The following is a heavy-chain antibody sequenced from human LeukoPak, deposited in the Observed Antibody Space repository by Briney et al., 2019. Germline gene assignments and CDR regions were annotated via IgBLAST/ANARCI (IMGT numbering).Heavy chain of an antibody. V-gene: IGHV3-21*01. CDR3: AREVDIVATIERWFDP. D-gene: IGHD5-12*01. CDR1: GFTFSSYI. Sequence: GGSLRLSCAASGFTFSSYIMNWVRQAPGKGLEWVSSISSSSSYIYYADSVKGRFTISRDNAKNSLYLQMNGLRAEDTAVYYCAREVDIVATIERWFDPWGQGTLVTVSS. CDR2: ISSSSSYI. J-gene: IGHJ5*02.